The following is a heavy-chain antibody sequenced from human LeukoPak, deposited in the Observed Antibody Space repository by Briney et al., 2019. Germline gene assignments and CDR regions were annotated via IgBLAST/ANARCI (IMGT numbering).Heavy chain of an antibody. V-gene: IGHV3-7*01. CDR3: TRDPPHGVYDSSDTPFDY. J-gene: IGHJ4*02. D-gene: IGHD3-22*01. Sequence: GGSLRLSCAASGFRLSGFWKSWVRQAPGKGLEWVANIKEDGSDTYYVDSVKGRFTISRDNAKNSVYLQMSSLRDEDTAVYYCTRDPPHGVYDSSDTPFDYWGQGTLVTVSS. CDR2: IKEDGSDT. CDR1: GFRLSGFW.